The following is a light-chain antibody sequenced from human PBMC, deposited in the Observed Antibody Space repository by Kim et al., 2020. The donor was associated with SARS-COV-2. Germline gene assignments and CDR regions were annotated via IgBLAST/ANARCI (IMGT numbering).Light chain of an antibody. V-gene: IGLV2-14*03. J-gene: IGLJ2*01. CDR1: SSDVGNYNF. Sequence: GQSITISCTGASSDVGNYNFVSWYQNHPGEAPKLMIYDVTKRPSGVSNRFFGSKSGNTASLTISGLQTEDEAYYYCCSYASSSTLIFGGGTQLTVL. CDR3: CSYASSSTLI. CDR2: DVT.